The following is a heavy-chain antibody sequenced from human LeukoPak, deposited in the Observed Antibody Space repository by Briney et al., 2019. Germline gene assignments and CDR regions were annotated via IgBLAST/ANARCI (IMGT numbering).Heavy chain of an antibody. J-gene: IGHJ5*02. V-gene: IGHV4-39*01. Sequence: PSETLSLTCTVSGGSISSCNYHWGRMRQPPGQGLEWIQNIYYSGNTYYYNPSLKSRVTMSVDTSRNQFSLRLSSVTAADTTVYFCAIMGTGSSWGQGALVTVSS. CDR2: IYYSGNT. CDR1: GGSISSCNYH. D-gene: IGHD3-10*01. CDR3: AIMGTGSS.